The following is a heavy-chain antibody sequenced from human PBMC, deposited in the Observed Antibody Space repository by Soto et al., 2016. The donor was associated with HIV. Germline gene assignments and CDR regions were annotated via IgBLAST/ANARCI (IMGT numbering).Heavy chain of an antibody. CDR3: ARDLSRWEPHYYFNFGMDV. V-gene: IGHV3-21*01. D-gene: IGHD1-26*01. CDR1: GFTSSNYG. J-gene: IGHJ6*02. Sequence: EVQLVESGGGLVKPGGSLRLSCVISGFTSSNYGMNWVRQTPGKGLEWVSSISGSGNYIFYADSLKGRFTISRDNAQNSLYLQMNSLTAEDTAVYYCARDLSRWEPHYYFNFGMDVWGQGTTVTVSS. CDR2: ISGSGNYI.